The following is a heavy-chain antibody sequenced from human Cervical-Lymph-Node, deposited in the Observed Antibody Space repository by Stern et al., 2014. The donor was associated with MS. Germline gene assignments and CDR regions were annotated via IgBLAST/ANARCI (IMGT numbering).Heavy chain of an antibody. CDR3: ARDLSSSGYYSDSCFDY. J-gene: IGHJ4*02. V-gene: IGHV3-33*01. Sequence: QVQLVESGGGVVRPGRSLRLSCATSGFPLSGYAMHWVRQAPGKGPEWVAIVWHDGGKVYYSDSVQGRFTISRDNSRNTVYLQMNSLRVEDTAVYYCARDLSSSGYYSDSCFDYWGQGTLVTVSS. CDR2: VWHDGGKV. CDR1: GFPLSGYA. D-gene: IGHD6-25*01.